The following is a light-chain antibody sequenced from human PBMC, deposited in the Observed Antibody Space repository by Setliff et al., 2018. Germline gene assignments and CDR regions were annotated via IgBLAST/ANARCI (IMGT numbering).Light chain of an antibody. J-gene: IGLJ1*01. V-gene: IGLV2-14*03. Sequence: QSALAQPASVSGPPGQSITISCTGTSSDVGGYNYVSWYQQHPDKAPKLMIIDVSNRPSGVSNRFSGSKSGNTASLTISGLQAEDEADYYCSSYTSSSTQVFGTGTKVTVL. CDR2: DVS. CDR1: SSDVGGYNY. CDR3: SSYTSSSTQV.